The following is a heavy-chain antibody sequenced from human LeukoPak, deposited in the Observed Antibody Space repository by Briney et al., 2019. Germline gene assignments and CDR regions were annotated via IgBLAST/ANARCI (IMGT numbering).Heavy chain of an antibody. Sequence: GRSLRLSCAASGFTFSSYAMHWVRQAPGKGLEWVAVISYDGSNKYYADSVKGRFTISRDNSKNTLYLQMNSLRAEDTAVYYCARDYGVYSGSHMDVWGKGTTVTVSS. CDR1: GFTFSSYA. CDR2: ISYDGSNK. J-gene: IGHJ6*03. D-gene: IGHD5-12*01. V-gene: IGHV3-30*04. CDR3: ARDYGVYSGSHMDV.